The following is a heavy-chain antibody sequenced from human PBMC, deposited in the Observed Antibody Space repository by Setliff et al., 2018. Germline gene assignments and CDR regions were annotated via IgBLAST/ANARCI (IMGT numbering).Heavy chain of an antibody. CDR1: GGSFSGYY. J-gene: IGHJ4*02. CDR3: ARGPRLRYFDWPVDY. D-gene: IGHD3-9*01. Sequence: SETLSLTCAVYGGSFSGYYWSWIRQPPGKGLEWIGEINHSGSTNYNPSLKSRVTISVDTPKNQFSLKLSSVTAADTAVYYCARGPRLRYFDWPVDYWGQGTLVTVSS. CDR2: INHSGST. V-gene: IGHV4-34*01.